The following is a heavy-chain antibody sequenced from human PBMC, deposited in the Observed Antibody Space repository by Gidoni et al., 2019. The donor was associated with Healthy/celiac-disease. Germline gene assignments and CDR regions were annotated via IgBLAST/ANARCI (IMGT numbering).Heavy chain of an antibody. Sequence: EVQLVESGGGLVQPGGSLRLSCAASGFTFSSYEMNWVRQAPGKGLEWVSYISSSGSTIYYADSVKGRFTISRDNAKNSLYLQMNSLRAEDTAVYYCARGPGVAPLDYWGRGTLVTVSS. J-gene: IGHJ4*02. CDR3: ARGPGVAPLDY. CDR2: ISSSGSTI. V-gene: IGHV3-48*03. CDR1: GFTFSSYE. D-gene: IGHD5-12*01.